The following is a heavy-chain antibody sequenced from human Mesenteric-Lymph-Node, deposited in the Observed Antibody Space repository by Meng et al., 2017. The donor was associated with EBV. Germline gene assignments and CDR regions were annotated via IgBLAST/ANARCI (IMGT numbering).Heavy chain of an antibody. CDR2: INHSGST. CDR3: ARGRGSRLLFYSSFDS. Sequence: QVQLQQWGAGLFKPSETLSLPCAVYGASFSGYYWSWIRQPPGKGLEWIGEINHSGSTNYNPSLKSRVSVSLDTSKNQFSLKLSSVTAADTAVFYCARGRGSRLLFYSSFDSWGQGTLVTVSS. D-gene: IGHD2-15*01. CDR1: GASFSGYY. V-gene: IGHV4-34*01. J-gene: IGHJ4*02.